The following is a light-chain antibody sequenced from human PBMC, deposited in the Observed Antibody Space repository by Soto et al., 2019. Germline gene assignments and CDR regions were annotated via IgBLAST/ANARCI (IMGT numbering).Light chain of an antibody. Sequence: DIQMTQSPSTLSAFVGDRVTITCRASQSINSWLAWYQQKPGQAPSLLIYKASNLESGAPSRFSGRGSGTEITLTISSLQPDDFATYYCQQYHRSPVTFGGGTKVEIK. V-gene: IGKV1-5*03. J-gene: IGKJ4*01. CDR3: QQYHRSPVT. CDR1: QSINSW. CDR2: KAS.